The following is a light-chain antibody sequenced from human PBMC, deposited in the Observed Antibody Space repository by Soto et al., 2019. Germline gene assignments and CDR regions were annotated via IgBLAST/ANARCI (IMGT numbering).Light chain of an antibody. CDR1: QSVTSSF. CDR2: GAF. Sequence: EIVLTQSPGTLSLSPGERATLSCRASQSVTSSFLVWYQQKPGQAPRLLIYGAFSRATGIPDGFSGSGSGTDFTLTISRLEPEDFAVYYCQHYGSSLLTFGGGTKVEIK. V-gene: IGKV3-20*01. J-gene: IGKJ4*01. CDR3: QHYGSSLLT.